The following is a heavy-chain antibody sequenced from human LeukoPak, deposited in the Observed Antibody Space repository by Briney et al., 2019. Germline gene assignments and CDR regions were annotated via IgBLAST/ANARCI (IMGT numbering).Heavy chain of an antibody. D-gene: IGHD3-3*01. Sequence: SETLSLTCTVSGYSISSGYYWGWIRQPPGKGLEWIGSIYHSGSTYYNPSLKSRVTISVDTSKNQFSLKLSSVTAADTAVYYCARDNVFGVHYWGQGTLVTVSS. CDR2: IYHSGST. J-gene: IGHJ4*02. CDR1: GYSISSGYY. V-gene: IGHV4-38-2*02. CDR3: ARDNVFGVHY.